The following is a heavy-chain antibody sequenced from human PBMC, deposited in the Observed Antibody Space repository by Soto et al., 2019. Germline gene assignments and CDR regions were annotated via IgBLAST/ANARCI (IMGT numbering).Heavy chain of an antibody. D-gene: IGHD2-2*01. CDR3: ARVLGCSSTSCYHDAFDI. CDR2: ISSRSSYI. Sequence: EVQLVESGGGLVKPGGSLRLSCAASGFTFSSYGMNWVRQAPGKGLEWVSSISSRSSYIYYADSVKGRFTISRDNAKNSLYLQMNSLSAEDTAVYYCARVLGCSSTSCYHDAFDIWGQGTMVTVSS. J-gene: IGHJ3*02. V-gene: IGHV3-21*01. CDR1: GFTFSSYG.